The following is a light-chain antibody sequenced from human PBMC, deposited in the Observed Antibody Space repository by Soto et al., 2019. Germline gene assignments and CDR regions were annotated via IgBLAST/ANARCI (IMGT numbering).Light chain of an antibody. J-gene: IGLJ2*01. CDR2: EVS. CDR3: SSYAGSIL. Sequence: QSALTQPPSASGSPGQSVTISCTGTSSDVGGYNYVSWYQQHPGKAPKLMIYEVSTRPSGVPDRFSGSKSGNTASLTVSGLQAEDEADYYCSSYAGSILFGGGTKLTVL. V-gene: IGLV2-8*01. CDR1: SSDVGGYNY.